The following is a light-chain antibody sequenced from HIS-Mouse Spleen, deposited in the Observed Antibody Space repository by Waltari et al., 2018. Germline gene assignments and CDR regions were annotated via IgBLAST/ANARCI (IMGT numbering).Light chain of an antibody. CDR2: DDS. V-gene: IGLV3-21*03. CDR1: NLGSKS. Sequence: SYVLTQPPSVSVAPGKTARITCGGNNLGSKSVHWYQQKPGQAPVLVVYDDSDLPSGIPERFSGSNSGNTATLTISRVEAGDEADYYCQVWDSSSDHVVFGGGTKLTVL. J-gene: IGLJ2*01. CDR3: QVWDSSSDHVV.